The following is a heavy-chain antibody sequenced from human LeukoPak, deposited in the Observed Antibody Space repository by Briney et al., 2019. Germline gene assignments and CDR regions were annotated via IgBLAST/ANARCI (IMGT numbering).Heavy chain of an antibody. D-gene: IGHD5-12*01. CDR2: IYYSGST. CDR3: ARRTIRGYFDY. J-gene: IGHJ4*02. Sequence: SETLSLTCTVSGGSISSYYWSWMRQPPGKGLEWIGYIYYSGSTNYNPSLKSRVTISVDTSKNQFSLKLSSVTAADTAVYYCARRTIRGYFDYWGQGTLVTVSS. CDR1: GGSISSYY. V-gene: IGHV4-59*08.